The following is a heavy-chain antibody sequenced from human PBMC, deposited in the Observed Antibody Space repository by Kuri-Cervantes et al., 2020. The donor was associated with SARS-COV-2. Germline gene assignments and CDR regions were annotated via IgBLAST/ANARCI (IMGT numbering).Heavy chain of an antibody. J-gene: IGHJ6*02. CDR3: AASLLYRIYYYYGMDV. Sequence: SVKVTCKASGFTFTSSAVQWVRHARGQRLEWLGWIVVGSGNTNYAQKFQERVTITRDMSTSTAYMDLSSLRSEDTAVYYCAASLLYRIYYYYGMDVWGQGTTVTVSS. CDR1: GFTFTSSA. V-gene: IGHV1-58*01. CDR2: IVVGSGNT. D-gene: IGHD1-26*01.